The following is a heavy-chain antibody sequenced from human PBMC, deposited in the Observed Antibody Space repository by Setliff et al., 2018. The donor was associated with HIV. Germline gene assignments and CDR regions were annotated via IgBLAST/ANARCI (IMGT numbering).Heavy chain of an antibody. J-gene: IGHJ4*02. V-gene: IGHV4-59*08. CDR1: GGSIRSFF. CDR3: ALDPGYRRDY. CDR2: IYNSGST. Sequence: SETLSLTCTVSGGSIRSFFWSWIRQPPGKGLEWIGHIYNSGSTNYNPSLKSRVTMSVDTSKNQFSLNLSSVTAADTAVYYCALDPGYRRDYWGQGTLVTVSS. D-gene: IGHD5-12*01.